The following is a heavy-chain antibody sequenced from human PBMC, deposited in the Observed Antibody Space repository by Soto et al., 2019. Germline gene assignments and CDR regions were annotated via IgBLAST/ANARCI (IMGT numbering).Heavy chain of an antibody. CDR2: IWCDGSDK. D-gene: IGHD1-1*01. J-gene: IGHJ5*02. CDR3: ARDPRGRNWPHTWFAP. CDR1: GFTFSSYV. Sequence: QVQLVESGGGVVQPGKSLRLSCAASGFTFSSYVMHWVRQAPGKGLEWVALIWCDGSDKYYADSVKGRFTISRDNSKNTLYMQMSRVRAEDTGVYYCARDPRGRNWPHTWFAPWGQGTLVTVSS. V-gene: IGHV3-33*01.